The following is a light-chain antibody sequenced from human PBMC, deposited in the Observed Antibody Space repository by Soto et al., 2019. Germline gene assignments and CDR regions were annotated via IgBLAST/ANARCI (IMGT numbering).Light chain of an antibody. CDR2: GAS. CDR3: QQYNNWHPVT. Sequence: EIVMTQSPATLSVSPGVRATLSCRASQSVSSNFAWYQQKPGQGPRLLIYGASTTATGNPSRFSGSGSVTEYTHTISSLQSEDFAVYYCQQYNNWHPVTFGQWTRMEIK. J-gene: IGKJ5*01. V-gene: IGKV3-15*01. CDR1: QSVSSN.